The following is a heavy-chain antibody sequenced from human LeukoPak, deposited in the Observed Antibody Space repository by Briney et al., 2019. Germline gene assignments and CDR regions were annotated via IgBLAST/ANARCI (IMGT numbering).Heavy chain of an antibody. CDR2: INPNSGGT. CDR1: GYTLTELS. Sequence: ASVKVSCKVSGYTLTELSMHWVRQAPGKGLEWMGWINPNSGGTNYAQIFQGRVTMTRDTSITTAYMELSRLRSDDTAVYYCARDLGGVPAARDWGQGTLVTVSS. D-gene: IGHD2-2*01. V-gene: IGHV1-2*02. CDR3: ARDLGGVPAARD. J-gene: IGHJ4*02.